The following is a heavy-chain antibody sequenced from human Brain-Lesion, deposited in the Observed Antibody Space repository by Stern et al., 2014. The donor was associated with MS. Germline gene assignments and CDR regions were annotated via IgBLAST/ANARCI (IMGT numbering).Heavy chain of an antibody. CDR3: ASGYRIFDY. V-gene: IGHV4-61*02. Sequence: QVPLKESGPGLVKPSQTLSLTCTVSGGSISSGSDYWSWIRQPVGKGLEWIGRIHPSGSAFYTPSLKSRVTISTDTSMNQFSLELNSATAADTAIYYCASGYRIFDYWGQGILVTVSS. CDR1: GGSISSGSDY. CDR2: IHPSGSA. D-gene: IGHD5-18*01. J-gene: IGHJ4*02.